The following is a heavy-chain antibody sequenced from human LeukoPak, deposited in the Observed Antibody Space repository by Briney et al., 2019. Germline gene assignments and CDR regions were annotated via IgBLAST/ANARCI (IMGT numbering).Heavy chain of an antibody. Sequence: SQTLSLTCTVSARSISSYYWSCIRHAPGKGLEWIGYTYYSGNTTYNPSLQSRVTISVETSKNQFSLELSSVTAADTAVYYCARSGTLTGYLFWGQGTLVTVSS. CDR1: ARSISSYY. CDR3: ARSGTLTGYLF. CDR2: TYYSGNT. D-gene: IGHD3-9*01. J-gene: IGHJ4*02. V-gene: IGHV4-59*01.